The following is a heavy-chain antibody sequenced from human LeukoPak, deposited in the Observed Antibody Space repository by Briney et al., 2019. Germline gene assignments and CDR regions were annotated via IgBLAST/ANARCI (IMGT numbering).Heavy chain of an antibody. J-gene: IGHJ6*02. V-gene: IGHV3-7*01. CDR1: GFTFSSYW. CDR3: GRDSAKYSSHYYYGMDV. Sequence: GGSLRLSCAASGFTFSSYWMSWVRQAPGKGLEWVANIKQDGSEKYYVDSVKGRFTISRDNAKNSLYLQMNSLRAEDTAVYYCGRDSAKYSSHYYYGMDVWGQGTTVTVSS. CDR2: IKQDGSEK. D-gene: IGHD6-19*01.